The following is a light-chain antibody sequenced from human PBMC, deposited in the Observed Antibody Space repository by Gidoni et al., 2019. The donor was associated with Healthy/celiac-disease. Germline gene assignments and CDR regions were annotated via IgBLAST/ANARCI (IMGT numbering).Light chain of an antibody. V-gene: IGKV2-28*01. J-gene: IGKJ2*01. CDR3: MQALQTPPYT. Sequence: IVMTHSPLSLPVTPGEPASISCSSSQSLLHSNGYNYLDWYLQKPGQSPQLLIYLGSNRASGVPDRFSGSGSGTDFTLKISRVEAEDVGVYYCMQALQTPPYTFGQGTKLEIK. CDR2: LGS. CDR1: QSLLHSNGYNY.